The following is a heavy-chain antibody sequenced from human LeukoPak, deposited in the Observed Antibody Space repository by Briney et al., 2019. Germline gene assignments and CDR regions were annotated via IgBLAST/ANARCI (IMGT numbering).Heavy chain of an antibody. CDR1: GGSISSSSYY. CDR3: ARVVCTSTSCYPHNCFDP. D-gene: IGHD2-2*01. J-gene: IGHJ5*02. V-gene: IGHV4-39*07. Sequence: SETLSLTCSVSGGSISSSSYYWGWIRQPPGKGLEWIGSIYYSGSTYYNPSLKSRVTISVDTSKNQFSLKLSSVTAADTAVYYCARVVCTSTSCYPHNCFDPWGQGTLVTVSS. CDR2: IYYSGST.